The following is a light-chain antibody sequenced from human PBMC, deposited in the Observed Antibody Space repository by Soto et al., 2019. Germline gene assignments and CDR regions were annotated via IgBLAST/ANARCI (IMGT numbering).Light chain of an antibody. CDR1: QSVNSN. CDR2: GAS. CDR3: QQYGTSLFT. V-gene: IGKV3-15*01. J-gene: IGKJ4*01. Sequence: EIVMTQSPATLSVSPGGRATLSCRASQSVNSNLAWYQQKPGQAPRLLIYGASTRATGIPARFHGSGSGTDFTLTISSLQSEDFAVYYCQQYGTSLFTFGGGTRVEIK.